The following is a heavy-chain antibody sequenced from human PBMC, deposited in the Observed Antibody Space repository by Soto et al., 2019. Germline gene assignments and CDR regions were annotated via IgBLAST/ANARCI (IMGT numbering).Heavy chain of an antibody. CDR2: IYPGDSDT. V-gene: IGHV5-51*01. Sequence: PGESLKISCKASGYRFDNYWIAWVRQMPGKGLEWMGIIYPGDSDTRYSPSFQGQVTISADKSISIAHLQWSSLKASDTAIYYCARKDCSGASCYLSDWFDPWGQGXPVTVSS. CDR3: ARKDCSGASCYLSDWFDP. CDR1: GYRFDNYW. J-gene: IGHJ5*02. D-gene: IGHD2-15*01.